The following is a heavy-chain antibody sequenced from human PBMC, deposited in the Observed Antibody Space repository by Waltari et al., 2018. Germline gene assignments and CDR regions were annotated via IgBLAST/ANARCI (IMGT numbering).Heavy chain of an antibody. Sequence: EVQLLESGGGLVQPGGSLRLSCAASGFTFSSYAMSWVRQAPGKGLEWVSVIYSGGSTYYADSVKGRFTISRDNSKNTLYLQMNSLRAEDTAVYYCAKDETAAAGPFFDYWGQGTLVTVSS. D-gene: IGHD6-13*01. CDR1: GFTFSSYA. J-gene: IGHJ4*02. V-gene: IGHV3-23*03. CDR2: IYSGGST. CDR3: AKDETAAAGPFFDY.